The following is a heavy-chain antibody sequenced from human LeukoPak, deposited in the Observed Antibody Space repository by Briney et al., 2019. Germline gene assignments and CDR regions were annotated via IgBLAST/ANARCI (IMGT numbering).Heavy chain of an antibody. CDR2: ISGSGTNI. CDR3: ARGSLVHYYGSGSYRIRAGFDY. CDR1: GFTFSTFA. D-gene: IGHD3-10*01. J-gene: IGHJ4*02. V-gene: IGHV3-48*03. Sequence: PGGSLRLSCAASGFTFSTFAMIWVRQPPGKGLEWVSYISGSGTNIYYADSVKGRFTISRDNAKNSLYVQMKTLRAEDTAVYYCARGSLVHYYGSGSYRIRAGFDYWGQGTLVTVPS.